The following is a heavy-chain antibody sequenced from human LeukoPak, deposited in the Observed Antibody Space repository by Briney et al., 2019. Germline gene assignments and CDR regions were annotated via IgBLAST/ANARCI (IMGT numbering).Heavy chain of an antibody. J-gene: IGHJ4*02. Sequence: ASVKVSCKVSGYTLTELSMHWVRQAPGKGLEWMGGFDPEDGETIYAQKFQGRVTMTEDTSTDTAYMELSSLRSEDTAVYYCATGLRYSGSYWARPYFDYWGQGILVTVSS. D-gene: IGHD1-26*01. CDR2: FDPEDGET. CDR3: ATGLRYSGSYWARPYFDY. V-gene: IGHV1-24*01. CDR1: GYTLTELS.